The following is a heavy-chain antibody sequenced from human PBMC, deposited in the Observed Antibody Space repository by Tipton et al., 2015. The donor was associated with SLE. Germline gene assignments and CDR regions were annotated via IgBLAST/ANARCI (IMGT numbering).Heavy chain of an antibody. CDR1: GGSFSGAY. D-gene: IGHD3-3*01. CDR3: AREGAYDFWSGYQAYPDY. V-gene: IGHV4-34*01. CDR2: INHSGST. Sequence: GLVKPSETLSLTCAVYGGSFSGAYWSWVRQPPGKGLEWIGEINHSGSTNYNPSLKSRVSISVDTSKNQFSLKLSSVTAADTAVYYCAREGAYDFWSGYQAYPDYWGQGTLVTVPS. J-gene: IGHJ4*02.